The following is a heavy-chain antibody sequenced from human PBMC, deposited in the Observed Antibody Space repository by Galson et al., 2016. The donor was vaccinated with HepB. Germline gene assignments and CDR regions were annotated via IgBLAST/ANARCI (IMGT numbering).Heavy chain of an antibody. CDR3: ARRSTTWHPRGEEYFDD. CDR2: IYPGDSQT. D-gene: IGHD3-16*01. CDR1: GYTFSNYW. J-gene: IGHJ4*02. Sequence: QSGADVKKSGESLKISCRGSGYTFSNYWIGWVRQMPGKGLESVGSIYPGDSQTRYNPSFQGQVTISADRSISTAYLRWNSLEASDTAMYYCARRSTTWHPRGEEYFDDWGQGTLVTVSS. V-gene: IGHV5-51*01.